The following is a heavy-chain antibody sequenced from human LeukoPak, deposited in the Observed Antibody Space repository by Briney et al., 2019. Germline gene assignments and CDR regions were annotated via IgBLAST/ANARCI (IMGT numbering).Heavy chain of an antibody. J-gene: IGHJ4*02. CDR3: ARGPRCSSTSCYSVGLFDY. CDR2: ISGSGNST. V-gene: IGHV3-23*01. Sequence: GGSLRLSCAVSGFTFSSYAMSWVRQAPGKGLEWVSSISGSGNSTYYADSVKGQFTISRDNSKNTLYLQMNSLRAEDTAVHFCARGPRCSSTSCYSVGLFDYWGQGTLVTVSS. CDR1: GFTFSSYA. D-gene: IGHD2-2*01.